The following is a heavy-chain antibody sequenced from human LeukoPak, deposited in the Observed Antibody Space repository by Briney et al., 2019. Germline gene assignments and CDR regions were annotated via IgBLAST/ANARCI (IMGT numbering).Heavy chain of an antibody. Sequence: GGSLRLSCAASGFTFSSYWMSWVRQAPGKGLEWVANIKQDGSEKYYVDSVKGRFTISRDNAKNSLYLQMNSLRAEDTAVYYCARGYGNYCSSTSCYLNWFDPWGQGTLVTVSS. CDR2: IKQDGSEK. D-gene: IGHD2-2*01. J-gene: IGHJ5*02. V-gene: IGHV3-7*01. CDR3: ARGYGNYCSSTSCYLNWFDP. CDR1: GFTFSSYW.